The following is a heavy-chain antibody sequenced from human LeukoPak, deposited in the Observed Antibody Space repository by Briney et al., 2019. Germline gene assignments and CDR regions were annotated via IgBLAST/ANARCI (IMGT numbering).Heavy chain of an antibody. CDR2: ISGSGSST. J-gene: IGHJ4*02. CDR1: GITFSSYA. CDR3: AKQSSRFLGWAYFDY. Sequence: GGSLRLSCAASGITFSSYAMTWVRQAPGKGLEWVSAISGSGSSTYYADSVKGRFTISRDNSKITLYLQMSSLRAEDTALYFCAKQSSRFLGWAYFDYWGQGTLVTVSS. V-gene: IGHV3-23*01. D-gene: IGHD3-16*02.